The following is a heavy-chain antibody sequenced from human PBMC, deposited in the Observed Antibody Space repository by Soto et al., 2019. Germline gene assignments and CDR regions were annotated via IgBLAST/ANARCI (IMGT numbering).Heavy chain of an antibody. V-gene: IGHV3-66*01. CDR2: IYSGGTT. D-gene: IGHD2-21*02. J-gene: IGHJ4*02. CDR1: GFTVSSNY. Sequence: EVQLVESGGGLVQPGGSLRLSCAASGFTVSSNYMSWVRQAPGKGLESVSFIYSGGTTYYADSVKGRFTISRDSSKNTVFLQMNSLRAEDTAVYDCASGRPGRGTDCCPIEYWGQGILVIVSS. CDR3: ASGRPGRGTDCCPIEY.